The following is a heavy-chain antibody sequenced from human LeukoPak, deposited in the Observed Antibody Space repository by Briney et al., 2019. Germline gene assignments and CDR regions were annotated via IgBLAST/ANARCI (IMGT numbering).Heavy chain of an antibody. CDR3: ARRVRDSITGTTYYFDY. J-gene: IGHJ4*02. D-gene: IGHD1-20*01. CDR2: IYYSGST. CDR1: GVSISSSSYY. Sequence: SETLSLTCTVSGVSISSSSYYWGRIRQPPGKGLEWIGNIYYSGSTYYNPSLKSRVTISVDTSKNQFALNLSSVTAADTAVYYCARRVRDSITGTTYYFDYWGQGTLVTVSS. V-gene: IGHV4-39*01.